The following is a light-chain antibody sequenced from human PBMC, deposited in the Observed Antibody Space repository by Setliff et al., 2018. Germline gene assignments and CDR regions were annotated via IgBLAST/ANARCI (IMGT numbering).Light chain of an antibody. CDR1: SSDVGAYSH. CDR3: SAYAGSNNWGV. CDR2: EVS. V-gene: IGLV2-14*01. Sequence: QSVLTQPASVSGSPGQSITISCAGTSSDVGAYSHVSWYQQYPGKAPKLMISEVSNRPSGVSYRFSGSKSGNTASLTISGLQAEDEADYYCSAYAGSNNWGVFGTGTKVTVL. J-gene: IGLJ1*01.